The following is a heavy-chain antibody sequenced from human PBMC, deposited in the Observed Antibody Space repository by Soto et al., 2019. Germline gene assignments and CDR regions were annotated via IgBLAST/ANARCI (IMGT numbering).Heavy chain of an antibody. V-gene: IGHV3-53*01. D-gene: IGHD6-13*01. CDR1: GFTVSSNY. Sequence: PGGSLRLSCAASGFTVSSNYMSWVRQAPGKGLEWVSVIYSGGSTYYADSVKGRFTISRDNSKNTLYLQMNSLRAEDTAVYYCARDSMYSSSWYDAFDIWGQGTMVTVS. CDR2: IYSGGST. J-gene: IGHJ3*02. CDR3: ARDSMYSSSWYDAFDI.